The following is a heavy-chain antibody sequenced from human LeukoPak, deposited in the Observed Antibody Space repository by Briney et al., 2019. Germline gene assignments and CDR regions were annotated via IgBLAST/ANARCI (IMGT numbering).Heavy chain of an antibody. V-gene: IGHV3-66*01. CDR3: ATGLLYGYYYHGMDV. D-gene: IGHD4-17*01. Sequence: GGSLRLSCAASGFTVSSNYMSWVRQAPGKGLEWVSVIYSGGSTYYADSVKGRFTISRDNSKNTLYLQMNSLRAEDTAVYYCATGLLYGYYYHGMDVWGQGTTVTVSS. CDR2: IYSGGST. CDR1: GFTVSSNY. J-gene: IGHJ6*02.